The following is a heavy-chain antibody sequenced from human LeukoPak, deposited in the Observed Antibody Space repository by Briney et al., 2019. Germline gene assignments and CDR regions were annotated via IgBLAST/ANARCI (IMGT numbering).Heavy chain of an antibody. CDR3: ASTSGSYYYWFDP. V-gene: IGHV4-38-2*01. Sequence: PSETLSLTCAVSGYSISSGYYWGWIRQPPGKGLEWIGSIYHSGSTYYNPSLKSRVTISVDTSKSQCYLKLSSVTAADTAVYYCASTSGSYYYWFDPWGQGTLVTVSS. CDR2: IYHSGST. D-gene: IGHD1-26*01. J-gene: IGHJ5*02. CDR1: GYSISSGYY.